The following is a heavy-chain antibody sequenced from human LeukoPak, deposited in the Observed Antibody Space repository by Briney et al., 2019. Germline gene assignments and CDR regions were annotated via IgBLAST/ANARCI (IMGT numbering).Heavy chain of an antibody. CDR1: RFTLNIYC. Sequence: GGSLRLSCAASRFTLNIYCIHWVRQAPGRGLEWLTFIRHDGSDKYYADSVRGRFTISRDNSKNTVSLQMNSLRGEDTAVYYCATDHAWGLNYWGQGTLVTVSS. V-gene: IGHV3-30*02. J-gene: IGHJ4*02. CDR3: ATDHAWGLNY. D-gene: IGHD1-26*01. CDR2: IRHDGSDK.